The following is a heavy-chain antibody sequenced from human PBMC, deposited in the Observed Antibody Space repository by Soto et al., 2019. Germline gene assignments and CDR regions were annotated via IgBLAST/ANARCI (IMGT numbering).Heavy chain of an antibody. CDR3: ARGIPRGYSYGSYYFDY. CDR1: GFTVSSNY. CDR2: IYSGGRT. V-gene: IGHV3-53*01. Sequence: LRLSCAASGFTVSSNYMTWVRQAPGKGLEWVSVIYSGGRTYYADSVKGRFTISRGNSKNTLYLQMNSLRAEDTAVYYCARGIPRGYSYGSYYFDYWGQGTLVTAPQ. J-gene: IGHJ4*02. D-gene: IGHD5-18*01.